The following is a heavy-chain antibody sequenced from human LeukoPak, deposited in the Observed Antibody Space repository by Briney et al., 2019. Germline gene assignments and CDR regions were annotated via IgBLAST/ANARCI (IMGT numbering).Heavy chain of an antibody. CDR3: AKNSLQQAIRGSFDY. Sequence: PTGGSLTLSCATSGFTFSTYAMTWVRQAPGKGLEWVSIISASGGSTYYADSVKGRFTISRDNSRNTVYLQMQSLRAEDTAVYYCAKNSLQQAIRGSFDYWGQGTLVTVSS. V-gene: IGHV3-23*01. CDR1: GFTFSTYA. D-gene: IGHD6-13*01. J-gene: IGHJ4*02. CDR2: ISASGGST.